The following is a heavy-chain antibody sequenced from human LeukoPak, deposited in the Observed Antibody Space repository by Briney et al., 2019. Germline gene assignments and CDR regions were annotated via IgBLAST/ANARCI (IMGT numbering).Heavy chain of an antibody. CDR2: ISTSGNTI. D-gene: IGHD6-19*01. CDR3: ARDLTVAGPMDV. CDR1: GFTFRGFD. V-gene: IGHV3-48*03. J-gene: IGHJ6*02. Sequence: SGGSLTLSCEASGFTFRGFDMNWVRQAPGKGLEWVSYISTSGNTIYYADSVKGRFTISRDNARNSLDLQMRSLRAEDTAVYYCARDLTVAGPMDVWGQGTTVTVSS.